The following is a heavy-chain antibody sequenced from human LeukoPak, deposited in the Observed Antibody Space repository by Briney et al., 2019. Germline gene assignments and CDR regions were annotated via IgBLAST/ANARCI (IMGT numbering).Heavy chain of an antibody. CDR2: ISGSGGST. D-gene: IGHD1-26*01. CDR1: GFTFSSYA. V-gene: IGHV3-23*01. J-gene: IGHJ4*02. Sequence: PGASLRLSCAASGFTFSSYAMSWVRQAPGKGLEWVSAISGSGGSTYYADSVKSRFTISRDNAKNSLYLQMNSLRAEDTAVYYCARIGGATTGGFDYWGQGTLVTVSS. CDR3: ARIGGATTGGFDY.